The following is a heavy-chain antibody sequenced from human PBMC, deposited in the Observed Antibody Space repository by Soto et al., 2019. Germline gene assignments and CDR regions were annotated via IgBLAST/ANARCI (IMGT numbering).Heavy chain of an antibody. CDR2: ISGSDNNT. J-gene: IGHJ3*02. CDR1: GFTFSSYA. Sequence: GVSLRLSCAASGFTFSSYAMSWVRQAPGKGLEWVSAISGSDNNTYYADSVKGRFTISRDNSKNTLYLQMSSLRAEDTAAYYCAKDKPGTTAFDICGRGTLVTVSS. D-gene: IGHD1-1*01. CDR3: AKDKPGTTAFDI. V-gene: IGHV3-23*01.